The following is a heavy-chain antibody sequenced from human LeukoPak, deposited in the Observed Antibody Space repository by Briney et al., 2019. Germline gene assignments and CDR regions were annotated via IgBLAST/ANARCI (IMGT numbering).Heavy chain of an antibody. CDR1: GFTFSSYA. V-gene: IGHV3-30-3*01. J-gene: IGHJ4*02. D-gene: IGHD3-3*01. CDR3: AREPFGDFWSGYPMG. CDR2: ISYDGSNK. Sequence: GRSLRLSCAASGFTFSSYAMPWVRQAPGKGLEWVAVISYDGSNKYYADSVKGRFTISRDNSKNTLYLQMNSLRAEDTAVYYCAREPFGDFWSGYPMGWGQGTLVTVSS.